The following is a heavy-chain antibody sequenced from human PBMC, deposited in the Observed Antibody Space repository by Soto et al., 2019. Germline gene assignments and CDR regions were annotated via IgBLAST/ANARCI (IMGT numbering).Heavy chain of an antibody. CDR1: GGSISSSSYY. Sequence: SETLSLTCTVSGGSISSSSYYWGWIRQPPGKGLEWIGSIYYSGSTYYNPSLKSRVTISVDTSKNQFSLKLSSVTAADTAVYYCASPSSGGLYGSGRHYYGMDVWGQGTTVTVSS. V-gene: IGHV4-39*01. J-gene: IGHJ6*02. CDR2: IYYSGST. CDR3: ASPSSGGLYGSGRHYYGMDV. D-gene: IGHD3-10*01.